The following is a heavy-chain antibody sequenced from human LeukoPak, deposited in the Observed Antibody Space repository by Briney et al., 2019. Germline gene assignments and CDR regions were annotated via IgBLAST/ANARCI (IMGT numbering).Heavy chain of an antibody. Sequence: ASVKVSCKASGYTFTSYDINWVRQATGQGLEWMGWMNPNSGNTGYAQKFQGRVTMTRNTSISTAYMELSSLRSEDTAVYYCARSYDIVVVPAALYYYYYGMDVWGQGTTVTVSS. D-gene: IGHD2-2*01. CDR1: GYTFTSYD. CDR3: ARSYDIVVVPAALYYYYYGMDV. V-gene: IGHV1-8*01. J-gene: IGHJ6*02. CDR2: MNPNSGNT.